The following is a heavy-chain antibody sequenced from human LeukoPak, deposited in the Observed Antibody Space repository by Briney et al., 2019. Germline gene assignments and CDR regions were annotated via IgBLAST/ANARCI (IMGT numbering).Heavy chain of an antibody. CDR3: ARGGSLAVAPHLYYFDY. CDR2: INPSGGST. Sequence: ASVKVSCKASGYTVTSYYMHWVRQAPGQGLEWMGIINPSGGSTTYAQNFQGRVTMTRDTSTSAVYMELSSLRSEDTAVYYCARGGSLAVAPHLYYFDYWGQGTLVTVSS. V-gene: IGHV1-46*01. CDR1: GYTVTSYY. D-gene: IGHD6-19*01. J-gene: IGHJ4*02.